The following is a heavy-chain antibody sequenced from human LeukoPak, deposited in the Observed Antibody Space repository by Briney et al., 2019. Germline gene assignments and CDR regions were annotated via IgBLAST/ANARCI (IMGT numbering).Heavy chain of an antibody. V-gene: IGHV3-23*01. J-gene: IGHJ4*02. CDR2: ISGSGGNR. D-gene: IGHD3-22*01. CDR3: ARVRLTHDSRGLRYYFDY. CDR1: GFTFSNYG. Sequence: GGSLRLSCAASGFTFSNYGVSWVRQAPGEGLEWVSVISGSGGNRNYGDAVKGRFTISRDNSNNTLYLQMNSLRAEDTAVYYCARVRLTHDSRGLRYYFDYWGQGTLVTVSS.